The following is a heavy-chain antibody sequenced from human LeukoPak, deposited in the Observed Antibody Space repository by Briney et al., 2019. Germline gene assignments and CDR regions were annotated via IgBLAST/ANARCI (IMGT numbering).Heavy chain of an antibody. CDR3: ARGDSIAAAGTFDY. J-gene: IGHJ4*02. D-gene: IGHD6-13*01. V-gene: IGHV4-59*01. CDR2: IYYSGST. Sequence: SETLSLTCTVSGGSISSYYWSWIRQPPGKGLEWIGYIYYSGSTNYNPSLKSRVTISVDTSKNQFSLKLSSVTAADTAVYYCARGDSIAAAGTFDYWGQGTLVTVSS. CDR1: GGSISSYY.